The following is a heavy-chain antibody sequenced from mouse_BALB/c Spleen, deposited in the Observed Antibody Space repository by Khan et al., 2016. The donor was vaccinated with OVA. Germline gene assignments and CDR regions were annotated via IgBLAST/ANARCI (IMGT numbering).Heavy chain of an antibody. D-gene: IGHD2-10*02. CDR2: ISYSGST. CDR3: ARKASIKY. CDR1: GYSITSGYG. J-gene: IGHJ2*01. V-gene: IGHV3-2*02. Sequence: VQLKQSGPGLVKPSQSLSLTCTVTGYSITSGYGWNWIRQFPGNKLEWMGYISYSGSTYYNPSLKSRISITRDTSKNQFFLQLNSVTTEDTATYYCARKASIKYWGQGTTLTVSS.